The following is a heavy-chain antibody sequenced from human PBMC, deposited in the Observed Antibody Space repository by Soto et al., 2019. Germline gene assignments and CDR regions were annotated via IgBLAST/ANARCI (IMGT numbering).Heavy chain of an antibody. D-gene: IGHD1-1*01. CDR2: IYSGGST. Sequence: GGSLRLSCAASGFTVSSNYMSWVRQAPGKGLEWVSVIYSGGSTYYADSVKGRFTISRDNSKNTLYLQMNSLRAEDTAVYYCARDLQLDPTSDAFDIWGQGTMVTVSS. J-gene: IGHJ3*02. CDR3: ARDLQLDPTSDAFDI. V-gene: IGHV3-66*01. CDR1: GFTVSSNY.